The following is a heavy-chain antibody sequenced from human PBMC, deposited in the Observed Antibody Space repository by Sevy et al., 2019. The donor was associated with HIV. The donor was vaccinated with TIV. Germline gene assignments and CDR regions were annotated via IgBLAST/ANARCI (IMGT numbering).Heavy chain of an antibody. CDR1: GDTFTNNY. J-gene: IGHJ4*02. CDR2: IDPSAGNA. CDR3: VRADPAQHFDS. Sequence: ASVKVSCKASGDTFTNNYMHGVRQAPGQWLEGMGIIDPSAGNASYAQKFQGRVTMTRDTSTSTLYMDLSSLRSEDTAVYYCVRADPAQHFDSWGQGTLVTVSS. V-gene: IGHV1-46*01.